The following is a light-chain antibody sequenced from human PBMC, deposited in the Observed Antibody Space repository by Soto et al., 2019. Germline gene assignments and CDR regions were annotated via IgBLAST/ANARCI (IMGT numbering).Light chain of an antibody. CDR2: DVY. J-gene: IGLJ1*01. Sequence: QSALTQPRSVSGSPGQSVTISCTGTSSNVGGYNYVSWYQHHPGKAPKLVIYDVYNRPSGVPDRFSGYKSDNTASLTISGLQAEDEADYYCCSYAGSNTFYVFGTGTKVTVL. CDR3: CSYAGSNTFYV. CDR1: SSNVGGYNY. V-gene: IGLV2-11*01.